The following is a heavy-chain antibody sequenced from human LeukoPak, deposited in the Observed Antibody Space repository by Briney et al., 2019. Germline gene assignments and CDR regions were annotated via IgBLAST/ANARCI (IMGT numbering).Heavy chain of an antibody. D-gene: IGHD5-18*01. Sequence: SETLSLTCAVYGGSFSGYYWSWIRQPPGKGLEWIGYVYYSGITTYNPSLKSRVTISVDTSKNQFSLKLSSATAADTAVYYCARGMDTFYFDYWGQGTLVTVSS. CDR3: ARGMDTFYFDY. CDR2: VYYSGIT. J-gene: IGHJ4*02. CDR1: GGSFSGYY. V-gene: IGHV4-59*01.